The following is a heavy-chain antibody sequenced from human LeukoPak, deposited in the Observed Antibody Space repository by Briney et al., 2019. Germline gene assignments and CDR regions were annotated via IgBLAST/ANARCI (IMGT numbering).Heavy chain of an antibody. CDR2: IYYSGST. D-gene: IGHD3-9*01. Sequence: SQTLSLTCTVSGGSISSGDYYWSWIRQPPGKGLEWIGYIYYSGSTYYNPSLKSRVTISVDTSKNQFSLKLSSMTAADTAVYYCARDHYDTTVYYYYGMDVWGQGTTVTVSS. V-gene: IGHV4-30-4*01. J-gene: IGHJ6*02. CDR1: GGSISSGDYY. CDR3: ARDHYDTTVYYYYGMDV.